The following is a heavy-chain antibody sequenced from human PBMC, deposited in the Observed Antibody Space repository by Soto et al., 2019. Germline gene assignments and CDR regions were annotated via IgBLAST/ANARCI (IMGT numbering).Heavy chain of an antibody. Sequence: ASVKVSCKVSGYTFTSYGISWVRQAPGQGLEWMGWISAYNGNTNYAQKLQGRVTMTTDTSTSTAYMELRSLRSDDTAVYYCARMGFPLTEDAFDIWGQGTMVTVSS. V-gene: IGHV1-18*01. D-gene: IGHD3-9*01. CDR2: ISAYNGNT. CDR3: ARMGFPLTEDAFDI. J-gene: IGHJ3*02. CDR1: GYTFTSYG.